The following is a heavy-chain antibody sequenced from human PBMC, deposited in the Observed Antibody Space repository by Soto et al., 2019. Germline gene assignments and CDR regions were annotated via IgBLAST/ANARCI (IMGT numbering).Heavy chain of an antibody. J-gene: IGHJ4*02. D-gene: IGHD5-12*01. CDR3: AREGSYSAYNFAHGIQLWSFDF. CDR1: GGYLITFY. V-gene: IGHV4-4*07. Sequence: SETLSLTCTVSGGYLITFYWSWVRPPAGKGLEWIGRIFSSGSTSFNPSLESRVAMSVDTSKNHFSLNLSSVTAADMAVYYCAREGSYSAYNFAHGIQLWSFDFWGQGAPVTSPQ. CDR2: IFSSGST.